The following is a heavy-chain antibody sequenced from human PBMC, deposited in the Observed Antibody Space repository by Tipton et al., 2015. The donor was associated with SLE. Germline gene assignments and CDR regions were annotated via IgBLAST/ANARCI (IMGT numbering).Heavy chain of an antibody. J-gene: IGHJ3*02. CDR3: ANAMFYDADAFDI. CDR1: GFTFSSYA. D-gene: IGHD3-16*01. CDR2: ISGSGGGT. V-gene: IGHV3-23*01. Sequence: GSLRLSCAASGFTFSSYAMSWVRQAPGKGLEWVSAISGSGGGTYYADSVKGRFTISRGNSKNTLYLQMNSLRAEDTAVYYCANAMFYDADAFDIWGQGTMVTVSS.